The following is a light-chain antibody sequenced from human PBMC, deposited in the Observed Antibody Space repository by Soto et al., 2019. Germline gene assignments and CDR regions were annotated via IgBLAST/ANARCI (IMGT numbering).Light chain of an antibody. CDR2: DAS. J-gene: IGKJ5*01. Sequence: PGEGATLSCRASQSVSSHLAWYQQKPGQAPRLLIYDASKRATGIPARFSGNGFGTYFTLTISSLEPEDFAVYYCQLRSSVITFGQGTRLEIK. V-gene: IGKV3-11*01. CDR1: QSVSSH. CDR3: QLRSSVIT.